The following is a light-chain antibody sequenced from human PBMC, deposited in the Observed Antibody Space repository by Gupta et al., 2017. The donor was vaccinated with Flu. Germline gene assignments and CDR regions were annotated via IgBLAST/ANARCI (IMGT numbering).Light chain of an antibody. CDR1: QSISDW. CDR2: KAS. CDR3: QQDSTYYT. Sequence: SPSTLSASVGDRVTISCRASQSISDWLAWYQQKPGEAPKLLIYKASKLQSGVPSRFSGSGSGTDFALTISSLQPDDFATYYCQQDSTYYTFGQGTKLEIK. J-gene: IGKJ2*01. V-gene: IGKV1-5*03.